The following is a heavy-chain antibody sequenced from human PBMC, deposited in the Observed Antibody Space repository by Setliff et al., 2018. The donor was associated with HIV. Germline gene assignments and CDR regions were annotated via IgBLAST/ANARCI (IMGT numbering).Heavy chain of an antibody. CDR2: IKQDGSEK. D-gene: IGHD3-10*01. V-gene: IGHV3-7*01. Sequence: PGGSMRLSCAASGFTFSSYWMSWVRKAPGKGLEWVANIKQDGSEKYYVDSVRGRFTISRDNAKNSLYLQMNSLRVEDTALYYCARSDWYHGSGSHDYWGQGTLVTVSS. CDR1: GFTFSSYW. J-gene: IGHJ4*02. CDR3: ARSDWYHGSGSHDY.